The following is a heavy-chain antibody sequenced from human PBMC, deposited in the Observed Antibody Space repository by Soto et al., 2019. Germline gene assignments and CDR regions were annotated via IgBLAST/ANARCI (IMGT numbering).Heavy chain of an antibody. Sequence: EVQLVESGGGLVKPGGSLRLSCAASGFTFSNAWMSWVRQAPGKGLEWVGRIKSKTDGGTTDYAAPVKGRFTIAREDSKNTLYLQMNSLKTEDTAVYYCTTANGDDYYYGMDVWGQGTTVTVSS. CDR1: GFTFSNAW. CDR3: TTANGDDYYYGMDV. J-gene: IGHJ6*02. V-gene: IGHV3-15*01. D-gene: IGHD2-8*01. CDR2: IKSKTDGGTT.